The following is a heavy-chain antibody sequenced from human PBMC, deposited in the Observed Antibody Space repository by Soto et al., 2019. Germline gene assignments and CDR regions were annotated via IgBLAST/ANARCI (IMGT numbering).Heavy chain of an antibody. CDR3: ARAVSGYDGHYFDY. CDR2: IYYSGST. V-gene: IGHV4-59*01. J-gene: IGHJ4*01. D-gene: IGHD5-12*01. Sequence: PSDTLSLTCNVSGGSISSYYWSWIRQPPGKGLEWIGYIYYSGSTNYNPSLKSRVTISVDTSKNQFSLKLSSVTAADTAVYYCARAVSGYDGHYFDYWGQGTLVTVSS. CDR1: GGSISSYY.